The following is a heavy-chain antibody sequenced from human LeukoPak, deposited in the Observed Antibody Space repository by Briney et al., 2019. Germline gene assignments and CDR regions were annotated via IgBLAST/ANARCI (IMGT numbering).Heavy chain of an antibody. D-gene: IGHD5-18*01. V-gene: IGHV1-46*01. Sequence: ASVKVSCKASGYTFTSYYMHWVRQAPGQGLEWMGIINPSGGSTSYAQKFQGRVTMTRDTSTSTVYMELSRLISDDTAVYYCARVINGYSYAPDYWGQGTLVTVSS. CDR3: ARVINGYSYAPDY. CDR1: GYTFTSYY. CDR2: INPSGGST. J-gene: IGHJ4*02.